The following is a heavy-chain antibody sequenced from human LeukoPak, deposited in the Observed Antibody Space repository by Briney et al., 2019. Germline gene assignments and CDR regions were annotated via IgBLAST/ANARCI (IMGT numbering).Heavy chain of an antibody. J-gene: IGHJ4*02. Sequence: SETLSLTCAVSGGSISSSTYYWGWIRQPPGKGLEWIGSIYYSGSTYYNPSLKSRVTISLDTSKNQFSLKLSSVTAADTAVYYCARGRYDFWSGYYNTYFFDYWGQGTLVTVSS. D-gene: IGHD3-3*01. CDR3: ARGRYDFWSGYYNTYFFDY. CDR1: GGSISSSTYY. V-gene: IGHV4-39*07. CDR2: IYYSGST.